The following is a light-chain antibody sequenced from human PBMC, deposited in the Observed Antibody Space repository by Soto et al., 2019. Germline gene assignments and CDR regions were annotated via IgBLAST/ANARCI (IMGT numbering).Light chain of an antibody. Sequence: QSALTQPPSASGTPGQRVTISCSGSSSSIGTNYIYWYQQLPGKAPKLLIYRNNQRPSGVPDRFSGSKSGTSASLAISGLRSEDEADYYCAAWDDSLSGEVFGGGTKLTVL. CDR2: RNN. J-gene: IGLJ2*01. CDR3: AAWDDSLSGEV. CDR1: SSSIGTNY. V-gene: IGLV1-47*01.